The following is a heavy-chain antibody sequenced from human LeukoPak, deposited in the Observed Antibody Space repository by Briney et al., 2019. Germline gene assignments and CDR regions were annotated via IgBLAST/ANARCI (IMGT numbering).Heavy chain of an antibody. V-gene: IGHV1-8*01. D-gene: IGHD6-13*01. J-gene: IGHJ6*02. CDR2: MNPNSGNT. CDR3: ARADSSSWYDYYYYYGMDV. CDR1: GYTFTSYD. Sequence: ASVKVSCKASGYTFTSYDINWVRQATGQGLEWMGWMNPNSGNTGYAQKFQGRVTMTRNTSISTAYMELSSLRSEDTAVYYCARADSSSWYDYYYYYGMDVWAKGPRSPSP.